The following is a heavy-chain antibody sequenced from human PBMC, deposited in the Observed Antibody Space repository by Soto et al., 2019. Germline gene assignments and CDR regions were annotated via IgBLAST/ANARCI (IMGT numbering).Heavy chain of an antibody. D-gene: IGHD2-15*01. CDR3: ARGRFCPGGSCATYDL. CDR2: IDAPGDT. Sequence: GGSLRLSCAASGFIFSTYDMHWVRQLPGKGLEWVSAIDAPGDTYYPDSVKGRFTISRENAKNSVYLHMTNLRAGDTAVYYCARGRFCPGGSCATYDLWGQGALVTVSS. J-gene: IGHJ4*02. V-gene: IGHV3-13*01. CDR1: GFIFSTYD.